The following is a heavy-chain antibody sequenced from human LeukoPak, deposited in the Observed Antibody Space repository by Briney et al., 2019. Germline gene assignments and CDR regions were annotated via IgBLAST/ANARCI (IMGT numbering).Heavy chain of an antibody. D-gene: IGHD5-18*01. V-gene: IGHV3-30*02. CDR2: IRNDGNKK. CDR3: VKVDT. Sequence: LPGGSLRLSCVASGFTFSTSGIHWVRQSPGKGLDWVAFIRNDGNKKNYAESVKGRFTISRDNSKNTLYLQMDSLSAEDTAVYYCVKVDTWGQGTLVIVSS. J-gene: IGHJ4*02. CDR1: GFTFSTSG.